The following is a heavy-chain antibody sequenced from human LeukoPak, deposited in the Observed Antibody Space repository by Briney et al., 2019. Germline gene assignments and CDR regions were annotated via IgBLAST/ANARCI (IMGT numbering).Heavy chain of an antibody. CDR1: GYTFTSYD. CDR3: ARGLAGSQITIFGVVTYNWFDP. Sequence: ASVTVSCKASGYTFTSYDFNWVRQATGQRPEWMGWMSPNSGDTGYAQKFQDRVTMTRNTSISTAYMELSSLRSEDTAVYYCARGLAGSQITIFGVVTYNWFDPWGQGTLVTVSS. D-gene: IGHD3-3*01. CDR2: MSPNSGDT. V-gene: IGHV1-8*01. J-gene: IGHJ5*02.